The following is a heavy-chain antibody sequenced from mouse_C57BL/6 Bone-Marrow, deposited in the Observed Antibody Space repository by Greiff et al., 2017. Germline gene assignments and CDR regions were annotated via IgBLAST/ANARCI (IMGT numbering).Heavy chain of an antibody. CDR2: IDPENGDT. CDR3: TTLYDGYYVPWFAY. J-gene: IGHJ3*01. D-gene: IGHD2-3*01. V-gene: IGHV14-4*01. Sequence: EVQLQQSGAELVRPGASVKLSCTASGFNIKDDYMHWVKQRPEQGLEWIGWIDPENGDTEYASKFQGKATITADTSSNTAYLQLSSLTSKDTAVYYCTTLYDGYYVPWFAYWGQGTLVTVSA. CDR1: GFNIKDDY.